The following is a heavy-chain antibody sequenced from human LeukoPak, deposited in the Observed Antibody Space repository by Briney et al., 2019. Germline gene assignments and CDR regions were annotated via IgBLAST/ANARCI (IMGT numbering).Heavy chain of an antibody. D-gene: IGHD3-3*01. CDR3: ARDRSDFWSGYCESWFDP. CDR2: IYYSGST. V-gene: IGHV4-61*01. J-gene: IGHJ5*02. Sequence: SETLSLTCTVSGASVSSGSYYWSWIRQPPGKGLEWIGYIYYSGSTNYNPSLKSRVTISVDTSKNQFSLKLSSVTAADTAVYYCARDRSDFWSGYCESWFDPWGQGTLVTVSS. CDR1: GASVSSGSYY.